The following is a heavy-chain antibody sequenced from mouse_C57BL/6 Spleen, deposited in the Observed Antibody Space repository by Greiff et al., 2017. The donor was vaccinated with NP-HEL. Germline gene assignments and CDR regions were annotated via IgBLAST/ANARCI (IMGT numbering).Heavy chain of an antibody. V-gene: IGHV1-9*01. CDR1: GYTFTGYW. D-gene: IGHD2-5*01. Sequence: VKVVESGAELMKPGASVKLSCKATGYTFTGYWIEWVKQRPGHGLEWIGEILPGSGSTNYNEKFKGKATFTADTSSNTAYMQLRSLTTEDSAIYYCARSTYSNYEGYFDYWGQGTTLTVSS. J-gene: IGHJ2*01. CDR3: ARSTYSNYEGYFDY. CDR2: ILPGSGST.